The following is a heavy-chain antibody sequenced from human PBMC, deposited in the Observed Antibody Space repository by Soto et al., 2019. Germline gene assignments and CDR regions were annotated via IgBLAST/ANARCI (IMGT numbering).Heavy chain of an antibody. D-gene: IGHD3-16*01. CDR2: IIPIFGTA. CDR3: ARVSFMITFGVADY. V-gene: IGHV1-69*13. J-gene: IGHJ4*02. CDR1: GGTFSSYA. Sequence: GASVKVSCKASGGTFSSYAISWVRQAPGQGLEWMGGIIPIFGTANYAQKFQGRVTITADESTSTAYMELSSLRSEDTAVYYCARVSFMITFGVADYWGKGTPVTVSS.